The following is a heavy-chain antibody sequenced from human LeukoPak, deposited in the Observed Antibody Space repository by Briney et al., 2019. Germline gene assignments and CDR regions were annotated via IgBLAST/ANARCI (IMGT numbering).Heavy chain of an antibody. D-gene: IGHD2/OR15-2a*01. V-gene: IGHV4-38-2*01. CDR3: AEGGNNNWFDP. CDR1: GYSISSGYY. CDR2: IYHSGST. J-gene: IGHJ5*02. Sequence: SETLSLTCAVSGYSISSGYYWGWIRQPPGKGLEWIGSIYHSGSTYYNPSLESRVTISVDTSKNQFSLKLSSVTAADTAVYYCAEGGNNNWFDPWGQGTLVTVSS.